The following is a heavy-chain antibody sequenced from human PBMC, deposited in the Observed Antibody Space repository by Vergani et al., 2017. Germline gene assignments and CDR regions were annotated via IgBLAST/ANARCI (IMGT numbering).Heavy chain of an antibody. V-gene: IGHV4-34*01. CDR3: ARGSGYYGSGSYYKN. Sequence: QVQLQQWGAGLLKPSETLSLICAVYGGSFSGYYWSWIRQPPGKGLEWIGEINHSGSTNYNPSLKSRVTISVDTSKNQFSLKLSSVTAADTAVYYCARGSGYYGSGSYYKNWGQGTLVTVSS. CDR2: INHSGST. J-gene: IGHJ4*02. CDR1: GGSFSGYY. D-gene: IGHD3-10*01.